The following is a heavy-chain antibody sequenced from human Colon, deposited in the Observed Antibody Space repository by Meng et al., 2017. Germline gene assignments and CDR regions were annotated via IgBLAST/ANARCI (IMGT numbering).Heavy chain of an antibody. CDR1: GGSISRGDYY. V-gene: IGHV4-30-4*01. Sequence: VQVQGRSAVLGPPSPTRPLPCTSLGGSISRGDYYWSWIRQPPGKGLGWIGYIYYSGSTYSNASLKSRVTISIDRSKNQFSLKLSSVTAADTAVYYCARDRKHYGERGWFDPWGQGTLVTVSS. D-gene: IGHD4-17*01. CDR2: IYYSGST. CDR3: ARDRKHYGERGWFDP. J-gene: IGHJ5*02.